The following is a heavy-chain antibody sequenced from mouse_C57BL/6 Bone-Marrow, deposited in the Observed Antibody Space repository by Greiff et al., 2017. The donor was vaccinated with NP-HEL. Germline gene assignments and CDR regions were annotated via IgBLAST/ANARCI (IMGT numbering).Heavy chain of an antibody. V-gene: IGHV7-3*01. J-gene: IGHJ4*01. Sequence: DVKLVESGGGLVQPGGSLSLSCAASGFTFTDYYMSWVRQPPGKALEWLGFIRNKANGYTTEYSASVKGRFTISRDNSQSILYLQMNALRAEDSATYYCARYGVGTAKGVDYWGQGTSVTVSS. CDR2: IRNKANGYTT. CDR3: ARYGVGTAKGVDY. D-gene: IGHD1-2*01. CDR1: GFTFTDYY.